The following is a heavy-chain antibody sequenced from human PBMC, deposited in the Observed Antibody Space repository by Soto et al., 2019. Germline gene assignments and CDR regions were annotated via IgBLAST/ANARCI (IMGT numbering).Heavy chain of an antibody. CDR1: GGSVISGGYS. CDR3: ARFGVPGWFDP. V-gene: IGHV4-30-2*01. J-gene: IGHJ5*02. CDR2: IYHSGST. D-gene: IGHD2-8*01. Sequence: PSETLSLTCAVSGGSVISGGYSWVCIRQPPGKGLEWIGYIYHSGSTYYNPSLKSRVTISVDRSKNQFSLKLSSVTAADTAVYYCARFGVPGWFDPWGQGTLVTVSS.